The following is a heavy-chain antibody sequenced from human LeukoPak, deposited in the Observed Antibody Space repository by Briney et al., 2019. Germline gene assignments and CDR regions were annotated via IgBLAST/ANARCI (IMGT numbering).Heavy chain of an antibody. Sequence: SETLSLTCTVSGGSISSGGYYWSWIRQHPGKVLEWIGYIYHSGSTYYNPSLKSRVTISVDTSKNQFSLKLSSVTAADTAVYYCARVLPRANDFWSGYRAMGAFDIWGQGTMVTVSS. CDR3: ARVLPRANDFWSGYRAMGAFDI. V-gene: IGHV4-31*03. J-gene: IGHJ3*02. CDR2: IYHSGST. D-gene: IGHD3-3*01. CDR1: GGSISSGGYY.